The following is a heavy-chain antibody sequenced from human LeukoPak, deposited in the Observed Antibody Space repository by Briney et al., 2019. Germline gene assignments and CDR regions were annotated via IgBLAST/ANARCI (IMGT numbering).Heavy chain of an antibody. CDR2: INPSGGST. J-gene: IGHJ4*02. V-gene: IGHV1-46*01. CDR1: GYTFTSYG. D-gene: IGHD7-27*01. Sequence: ASVKVSCKASGYTFTSYGISWVRQAPGQGLEWMGIINPSGGSTSYAQKFQGRVTMTRDTSTSTAYMELSSLRSEDTAVYYCARGNPLGILPYWGQGTLVTVSS. CDR3: ARGNPLGILPY.